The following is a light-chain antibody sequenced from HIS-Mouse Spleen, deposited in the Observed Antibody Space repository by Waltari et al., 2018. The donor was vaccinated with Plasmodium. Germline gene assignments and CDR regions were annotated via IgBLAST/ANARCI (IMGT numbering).Light chain of an antibody. V-gene: IGLV1-40*01. CDR1: SSNIGAGYD. J-gene: IGLJ2*01. Sequence: QSVLTQPPSVSGAPGQRVTLSCTGSSSNIGAGYDVHWYQQLPGKAPKLLIYGNSNRPSGVPDRFSGSKSGTSASLAITGLQAEDEADYYCQSYDSSLSGVVFGGGTKLTVL. CDR3: QSYDSSLSGVV. CDR2: GNS.